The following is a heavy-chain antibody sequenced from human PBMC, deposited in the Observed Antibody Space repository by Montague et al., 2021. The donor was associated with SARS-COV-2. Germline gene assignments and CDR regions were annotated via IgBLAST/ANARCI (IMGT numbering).Heavy chain of an antibody. V-gene: IGHV4-34*01. J-gene: IGHJ5*02. D-gene: IGHD3-3*01. CDR3: AGLGSPRITIFGVVTHNWFDP. CDR1: GGSFSGYH. Sequence: SETLSLTCAVYGGSFSGYHWNWIRQPPGKGLEWIGSIYYSGSTYYNPSLKSRVTISVDTSKNQFSLKLSSVTAADTAVYYCAGLGSPRITIFGVVTHNWFDPWGQGTLVTVSS. CDR2: IYYSGST.